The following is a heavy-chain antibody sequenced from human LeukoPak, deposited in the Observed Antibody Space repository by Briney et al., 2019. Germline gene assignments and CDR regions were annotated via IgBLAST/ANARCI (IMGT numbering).Heavy chain of an antibody. V-gene: IGHV3-48*02. CDR3: ARGGCSGGSCPFDL. Sequence: GGSLRLSCAAFGFTFSSYSMNWVRQAPGKGLERLSYISSSSSTRYYADSVKGRFTISRDNAKNSLYLQMNSLRDEDTAVYYCARGGCSGGSCPFDLWGRGTLVTVSS. J-gene: IGHJ2*01. D-gene: IGHD2-15*01. CDR2: ISSSSSTR. CDR1: GFTFSSYS.